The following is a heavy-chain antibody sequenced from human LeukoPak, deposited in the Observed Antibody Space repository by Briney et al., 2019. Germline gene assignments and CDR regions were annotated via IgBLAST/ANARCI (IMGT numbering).Heavy chain of an antibody. CDR2: IYYSGST. V-gene: IGHV4-39*07. J-gene: IGHJ3*02. Sequence: SETLSLTCTVSGGSISSSSYYWGWIRQPPGKGLEWIGSIYYSGSTYYNPSLKSRVTISVDTSKNQFSLKLSSVTAADTAVYYCARGPRVYYDSSGPGHAFDIWGQGTMVTVSS. CDR3: ARGPRVYYDSSGPGHAFDI. CDR1: GGSISSSSYY. D-gene: IGHD3-22*01.